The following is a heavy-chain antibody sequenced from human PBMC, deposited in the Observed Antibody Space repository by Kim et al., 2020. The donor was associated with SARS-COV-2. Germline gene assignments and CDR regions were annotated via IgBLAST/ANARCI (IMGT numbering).Heavy chain of an antibody. D-gene: IGHD2-8*01. J-gene: IGHJ6*02. CDR1: GGSISSGDYY. CDR2: IYYSGTT. CDR3: ARDGGFCTNGVCPRFYYYGMDV. Sequence: SETLSLTCSVSGGSISSGDYYWSWIRQPPGRGLEWIGYIYYSGTTYYNPSLKSRVTISVDTSKNQLSLKLSSVTAADTAVYYCARDGGFCTNGVCPRFYYYGMDVWGQGTTVTVSS. V-gene: IGHV4-30-4*01.